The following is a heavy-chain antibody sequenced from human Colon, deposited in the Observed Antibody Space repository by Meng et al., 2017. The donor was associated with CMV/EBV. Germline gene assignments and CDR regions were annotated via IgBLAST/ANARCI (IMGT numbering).Heavy chain of an antibody. Sequence: GESLKISCVTSGFTFDSFGMHWVRQGPGKGLEWLSFVRYDGTNEYYAESVKGRFTISRDDAKNTAYLQMYSLKPEDTAMYYCTTLDSGYVGVDVWGQGTTVTVSS. V-gene: IGHV3-30*02. CDR3: TTLDSGYVGVDV. D-gene: IGHD5-12*01. J-gene: IGHJ6*02. CDR2: VRYDGTNE. CDR1: GFTFDSFG.